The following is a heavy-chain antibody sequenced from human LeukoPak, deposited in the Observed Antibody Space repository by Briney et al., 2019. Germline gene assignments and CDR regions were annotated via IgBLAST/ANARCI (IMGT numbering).Heavy chain of an antibody. CDR2: ISSDGRNK. D-gene: IGHD3-22*01. CDR1: GFTFTSYG. V-gene: IGHV3-23*01. CDR3: AKVPHYYDSSGYYAYFDY. J-gene: IGHJ4*02. Sequence: PGGTLRLSCVTSGFTFTSYGMTWIRQAPGKGLEWVSTISSDGRNKHYADSVKGRFTISRDNSKKTLSLQMNSLRVEDTALYYCAKVPHYYDSSGYYAYFDYWGQGTLVTVSS.